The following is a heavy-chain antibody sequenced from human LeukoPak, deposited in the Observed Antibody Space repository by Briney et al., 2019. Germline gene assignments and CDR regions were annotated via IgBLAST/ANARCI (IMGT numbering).Heavy chain of an antibody. Sequence: PSETLSLTCTVSGGSISSSSYYWGWIRQPPGKGLEWIGSIYYSGSTYYNPSLKSRVTISVDTSKNQFSLKLSSVTAADTAVYYCAREDYDYVWGSYDYWGQGTLVTVSS. J-gene: IGHJ4*02. CDR2: IYYSGST. CDR3: AREDYDYVWGSYDY. CDR1: GGSISSSSYY. V-gene: IGHV4-39*07. D-gene: IGHD3-16*01.